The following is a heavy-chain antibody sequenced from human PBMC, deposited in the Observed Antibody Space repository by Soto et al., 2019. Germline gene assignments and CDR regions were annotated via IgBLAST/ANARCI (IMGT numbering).Heavy chain of an antibody. CDR2: SIPIFGIT. CDR3: ARGLEGPGTTPCYYYGMDV. J-gene: IGHJ6*02. CDR1: GGTFSSYA. Sequence: ASVKVSCKASGGTFSSYAISWGRQAPGQGVEWMGGSIPIFGITNYAQEFQGRVTITADKSTSTAYMELISLRSEDTAVYYCARGLEGPGTTPCYYYGMDVWGQGTTVTVSS. D-gene: IGHD1-7*01. V-gene: IGHV1-69*10.